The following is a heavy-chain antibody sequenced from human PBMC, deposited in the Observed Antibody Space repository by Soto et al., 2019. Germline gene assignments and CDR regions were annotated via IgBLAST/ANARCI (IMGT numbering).Heavy chain of an antibody. V-gene: IGHV4-4*08. J-gene: IGHJ5*02. CDR3: PRAMIGNGGRGWFDP. Sequence: QVQPLESGPGLVKPSETLSLTCTVSGGYITAYYWSWLRQSPGRGLEWIGYIYHTRTGAYNPSFAGGAPISPDTPKHQVARPLSAVPAAHPAVHFCPRAMIGNGGRGWFDPWGQGALVTVSS. CDR2: IYHTRTG. D-gene: IGHD4-17*01. CDR1: GGYITAYY.